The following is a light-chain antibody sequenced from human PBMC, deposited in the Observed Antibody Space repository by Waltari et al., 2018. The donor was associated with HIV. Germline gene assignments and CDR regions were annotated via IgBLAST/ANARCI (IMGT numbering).Light chain of an antibody. CDR3: QHYVSPPGYT. Sequence: EIVLTQSPGTLSLSLGDRATLSCRASQSVSTNYLAWYQQKPGQPPRPLIYGASTRATGIPDRFSGSGSGTDFTLTISRLEPEDFAVYYCQHYVSPPGYTFGQGTRLESK. V-gene: IGKV3-20*01. CDR1: QSVSTNY. J-gene: IGKJ2*01. CDR2: GAS.